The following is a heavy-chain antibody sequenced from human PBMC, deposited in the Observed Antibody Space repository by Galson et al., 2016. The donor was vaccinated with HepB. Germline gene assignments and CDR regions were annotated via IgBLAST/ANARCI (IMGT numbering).Heavy chain of an antibody. D-gene: IGHD2-2*01. J-gene: IGHJ4*02. V-gene: IGHV3-15*01. Sequence: SLRLSCAASGFTFNNAWMSWVRQAPGKGLEWVGRIKSKTDGGTTDYAAPVRGRFTISRDDSKDTLFLQMNSLENEDTAVYYCTTDGWAGGEPAGTYCGQGTLVTVSS. CDR2: IKSKTDGGTT. CDR1: GFTFNNAW. CDR3: TTDGWAGGEPAGTY.